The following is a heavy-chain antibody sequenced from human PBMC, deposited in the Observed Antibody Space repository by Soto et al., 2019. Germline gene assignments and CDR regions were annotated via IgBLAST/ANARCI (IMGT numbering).Heavy chain of an antibody. Sequence: QVQLVESGGGVVQPGRSLRLSCAASGFTFSSYGMHWVRQAPGKGLEWVAVISYDGSNKYYADSVKGRFTISRDNSKNTLYLQMTSLRAEDTAVYYCAKVHIVVVPAAMDGWFDPWGQGTLVTVSS. J-gene: IGHJ5*02. V-gene: IGHV3-30*18. CDR3: AKVHIVVVPAAMDGWFDP. CDR1: GFTFSSYG. D-gene: IGHD2-2*01. CDR2: ISYDGSNK.